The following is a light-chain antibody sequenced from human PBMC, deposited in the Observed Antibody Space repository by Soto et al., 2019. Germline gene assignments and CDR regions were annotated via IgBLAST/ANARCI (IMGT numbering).Light chain of an antibody. CDR1: SSDVGRYNY. CDR3: SSHAGSINLV. V-gene: IGLV2-14*01. CDR2: EVR. Sequence: QSVLTQPASVSGSPGQSITISCTGTSSDVGRYNYVSWYQQHPGKAPKLMIYEVRNRPSGVSSRFSGSKSGNTASLTISGLQAEDEAEYYCSSHAGSINLVFGGGTKLTVL. J-gene: IGLJ2*01.